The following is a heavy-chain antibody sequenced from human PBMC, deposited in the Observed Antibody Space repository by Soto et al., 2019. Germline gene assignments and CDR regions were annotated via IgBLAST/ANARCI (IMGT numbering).Heavy chain of an antibody. D-gene: IGHD3-10*01. Sequence: QLQLQESGPGLVKPSETLSLTCTVSGGSISSSSYYWGWIRQPPGKGLEWIGTIYYSGSTYYNPSLKSRVSISGDTSKNQFSLQLSSVTAADTAVYYCASARSEIPLRGVILYWGQGTLVTVSS. J-gene: IGHJ4*02. CDR3: ASARSEIPLRGVILY. V-gene: IGHV4-39*01. CDR2: IYYSGST. CDR1: GGSISSSSYY.